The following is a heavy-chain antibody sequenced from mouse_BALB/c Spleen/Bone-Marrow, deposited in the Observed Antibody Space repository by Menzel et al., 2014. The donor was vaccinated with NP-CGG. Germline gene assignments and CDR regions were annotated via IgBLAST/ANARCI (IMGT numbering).Heavy chain of an antibody. CDR1: GFSLTSYG. D-gene: IGHD1-1*02. CDR3: ARDRGGSSRALDY. Sequence: VKLVESGPGLVAPSQNLSITCTVSGFSLTSYGVHWVRQPPGKGLEWLGVIWAGGSTIYNSALMSRLSISKDNSKSQVLLKMNSLQTDDTALYYCARDRGGSSRALDYWGQGTSVTVSS. V-gene: IGHV2-9*02. CDR2: IWAGGST. J-gene: IGHJ4*01.